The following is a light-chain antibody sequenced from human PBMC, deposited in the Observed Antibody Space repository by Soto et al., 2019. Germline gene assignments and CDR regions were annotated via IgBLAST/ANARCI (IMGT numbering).Light chain of an antibody. CDR2: ADS. CDR3: QQRYNWPIT. V-gene: IGKV3-11*01. Sequence: EIVLTQSPGTLSLSPGETATLSCRASQSVSGYIGWYQQKPGQAPRLLIYADSNRATSIPARFSGSGSGTDFTLTISSLEPEDFSVYYCQQRYNWPITFGQGTRLEIK. CDR1: QSVSGY. J-gene: IGKJ5*01.